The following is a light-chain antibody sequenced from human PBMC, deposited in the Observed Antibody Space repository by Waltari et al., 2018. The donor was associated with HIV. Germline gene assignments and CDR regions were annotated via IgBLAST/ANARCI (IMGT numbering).Light chain of an antibody. CDR1: NSNIRNKA. V-gene: IGLV1-51*01. CDR3: GTWDTSLNSAV. J-gene: IGLJ3*02. CDR2: DNN. Sequence: QSLLTQPPPVSAAPAQNVTISCSGSNSNIRNKAVSWYQQVPGAAPKLLMYDNNKRPSGIPDRFSGSKTGASATLDITRLQSGDEGYYHCGTWDTSLNSAVFGGGTTLTVL.